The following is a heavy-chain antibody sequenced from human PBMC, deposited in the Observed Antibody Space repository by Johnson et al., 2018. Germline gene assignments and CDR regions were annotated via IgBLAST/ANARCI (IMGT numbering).Heavy chain of an antibody. D-gene: IGHD3-3*01. V-gene: IGHV3-33*08. Sequence: QVQLVETGGGVVQPGRSLRLSCAASGFIFSNYGMHWVRQAPGKGLEWVAFIWYDGSKKYYTDSVKGRFTISRDDSKNTLYLQMNSLRAGDTAMYYCATTNTVAWLGFFQQWGQGTLVTVSS. CDR2: IWYDGSKK. CDR1: GFIFSNYG. CDR3: ATTNTVAWLGFFQQ. J-gene: IGHJ1*01.